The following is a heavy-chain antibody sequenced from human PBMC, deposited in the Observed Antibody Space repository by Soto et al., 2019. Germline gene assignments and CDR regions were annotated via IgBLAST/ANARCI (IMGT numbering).Heavy chain of an antibody. CDR2: IYYSGST. CDR3: VRHAVRGVIVSWFDP. Sequence: QVQLQESGPGLVKPSETLSLTCTVSGGSISSYYWSWIRQPPGKGLEWIGYIYYSGSTNYNPSLKSRVTISVDTSKNQFSLKLSSVTAADTAVYYCVRHAVRGVIVSWFDPWGQGTLVTVSS. V-gene: IGHV4-59*08. J-gene: IGHJ5*02. CDR1: GGSISSYY. D-gene: IGHD3-10*01.